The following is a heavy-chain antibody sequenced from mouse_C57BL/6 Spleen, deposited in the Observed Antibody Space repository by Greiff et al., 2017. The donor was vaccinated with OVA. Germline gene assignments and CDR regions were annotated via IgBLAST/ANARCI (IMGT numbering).Heavy chain of an antibody. CDR2: IDPETGGT. CDR1: GYTFTDYE. J-gene: IGHJ2*01. V-gene: IGHV1-15*01. D-gene: IGHD4-1*01. CDR3: TRWEVISPHY. Sequence: VKLQQSGAELVRPGASVTLSCKASGYTFTDYEMHWVKQTPVHGLEWIGAIDPETGGTAYNQKFKGKAILTADKSSSTAYMELRSLTSEDSAVYYCTRWEVISPHYWGQGTTLTVSS.